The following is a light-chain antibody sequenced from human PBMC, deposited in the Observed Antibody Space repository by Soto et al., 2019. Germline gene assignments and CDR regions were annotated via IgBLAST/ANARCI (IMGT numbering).Light chain of an antibody. Sequence: QSALTQPASLSGSPGQSITISCTGTRSDIGAYNFVSWHQQHPGEVPKLILYDVNVRPSGVSNRFSGSKSGNTASLTISGLQAEDEADYYCTSWTTSTTMIFGGGTKVTVL. J-gene: IGLJ2*01. CDR2: DVN. V-gene: IGLV2-14*03. CDR1: RSDIGAYNF. CDR3: TSWTTSTTMI.